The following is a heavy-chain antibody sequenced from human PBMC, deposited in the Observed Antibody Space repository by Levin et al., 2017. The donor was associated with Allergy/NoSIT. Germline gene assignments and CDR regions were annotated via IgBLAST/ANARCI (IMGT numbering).Heavy chain of an antibody. D-gene: IGHD3-22*01. V-gene: IGHV4-61*02. CDR3: ARARIVVADYWFDT. Sequence: PSETLFLTCAVSGASVDTGTFYWSWIRQPAGKGLEWIGRIYTSGSTYYNSSLESRVIISLDTSNNQVSLNLASVTAADTAIYFCARARIVVADYWFDTWGQGTLVTVSS. CDR1: GASVDTGTFY. J-gene: IGHJ5*02. CDR2: IYTSGST.